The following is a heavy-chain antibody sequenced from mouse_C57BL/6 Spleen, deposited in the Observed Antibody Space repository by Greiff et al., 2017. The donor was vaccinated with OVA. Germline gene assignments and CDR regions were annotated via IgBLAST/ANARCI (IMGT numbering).Heavy chain of an antibody. Sequence: VQLQQPGAELVMPGASVKLSCKASGYTFTSYWMHWVKQRPGQGLEWIGEIDPSDSYTNYNQKFKGKSTLTVDKSSSTAYMQLSSLTSEDSAVYYCARRGDYDGKVDYWGQGTTLTVSS. CDR2: IDPSDSYT. CDR1: GYTFTSYW. V-gene: IGHV1-69*01. J-gene: IGHJ2*01. CDR3: ARRGDYDGKVDY. D-gene: IGHD2-4*01.